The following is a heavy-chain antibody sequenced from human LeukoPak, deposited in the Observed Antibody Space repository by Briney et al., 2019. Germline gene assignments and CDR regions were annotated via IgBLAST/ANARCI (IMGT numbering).Heavy chain of an antibody. J-gene: IGHJ6*02. V-gene: IGHV5-51*01. CDR1: GYSFTSYW. CDR2: IYPGDSDT. D-gene: IGHD2-2*01. Sequence: GESLKISCKGSGYSFTSYWIGWVRQMPGKGLEWMGIIYPGDSDTRYSPSFQGQVTISADKSISTAYLQWSSLKASDTAMYYCARQCSRTSCYAGFYGMDVWGQGTTVTVSS. CDR3: ARQCSRTSCYAGFYGMDV.